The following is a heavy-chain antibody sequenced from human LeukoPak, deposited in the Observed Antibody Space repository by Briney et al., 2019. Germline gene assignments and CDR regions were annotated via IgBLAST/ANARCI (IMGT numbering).Heavy chain of an antibody. V-gene: IGHV3-73*01. J-gene: IGHJ4*02. Sequence: GGSLKLSCAASGFTFSGSAMHWVRQASGKGLEWVGRIRSKANSYATAYAASVKGRFTISRDDSKNTAYLQMNSLKTEDTAVYYCTTVVGATYTPLPDYWGQGTLVTVSS. CDR2: IRSKANSYAT. CDR1: GFTFSGSA. D-gene: IGHD1-26*01. CDR3: TTVVGATYTPLPDY.